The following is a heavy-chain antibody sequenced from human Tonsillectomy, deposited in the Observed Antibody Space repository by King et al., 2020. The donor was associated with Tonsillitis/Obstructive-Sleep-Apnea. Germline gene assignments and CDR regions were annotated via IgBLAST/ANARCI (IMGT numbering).Heavy chain of an antibody. CDR3: ARARYSYGPAYFDY. Sequence: VQLVESGGGLAKPGGSLRLSCAASGFTFSDDYMTWIRQAPGRGLEWVSYISSTGSFTNYADSVKGRFTISRDNGKNSLYLQMTSLTAEDAAVHYCARARYSYGPAYFDYWGQGTLVTVSS. CDR1: GFTFSDDY. J-gene: IGHJ4*02. CDR2: ISSTGSFT. D-gene: IGHD5-18*01. V-gene: IGHV3-11*05.